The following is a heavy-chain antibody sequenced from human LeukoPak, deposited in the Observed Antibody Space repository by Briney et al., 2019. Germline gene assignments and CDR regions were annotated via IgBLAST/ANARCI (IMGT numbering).Heavy chain of an antibody. CDR3: SYGSGSR. V-gene: IGHV1-24*01. CDR1: GYTLTELS. Sequence: ASVKVSCKVSGYTLTELSVHWVRQAPGKGLEWMGNFDPKDGDTIYAQGFQGRVTMTRDTSISTACMELSRLRADDTAVYYCSYGSGSRWGQGTLVTVSS. D-gene: IGHD3-10*01. CDR2: FDPKDGDT. J-gene: IGHJ4*02.